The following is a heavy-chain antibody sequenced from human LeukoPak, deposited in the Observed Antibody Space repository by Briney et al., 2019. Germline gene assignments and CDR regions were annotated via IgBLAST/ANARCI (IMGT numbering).Heavy chain of an antibody. CDR3: AGYWRTEADCRSTSCYRVLDY. D-gene: IGHD2-2*01. V-gene: IGHV1-2*02. CDR2: INPNSGGT. J-gene: IGHJ4*02. CDR1: GYTFTGYY. Sequence: ASVKVSCKASGYTFTGYYMHWVRQAPGQGLEWMGWINPNSGGTNYAQKFQGRVTMTRDTSISTAYMELSRLRSDDTAVYYCAGYWRTEADCRSTSCYRVLDYWGQGTLVTVSS.